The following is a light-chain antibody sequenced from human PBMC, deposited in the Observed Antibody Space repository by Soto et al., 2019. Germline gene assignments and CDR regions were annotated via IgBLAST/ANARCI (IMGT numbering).Light chain of an antibody. V-gene: IGKV3D-20*02. CDR2: ADS. CDR3: QQRYNWPIT. Sequence: EILLTQSPVTLSLSPGDRATLSCRASQSLGSGYLAWYRQKPGQAPRLLIYADSNRATGIPARVSGSGSGTAFTLTISSLETEDFSVYYCQQRYNWPITFGQGTRLEIK. J-gene: IGKJ5*01. CDR1: QSLGSGY.